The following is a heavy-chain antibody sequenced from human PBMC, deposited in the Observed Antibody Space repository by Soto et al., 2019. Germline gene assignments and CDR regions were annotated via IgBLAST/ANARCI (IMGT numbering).Heavy chain of an antibody. CDR2: IYYSGST. J-gene: IGHJ4*02. CDR1: GGSVSSGSYY. D-gene: IGHD3-9*01. V-gene: IGHV4-61*01. CDR3: ARSLTILNPTPRY. Sequence: PSETLSLTCIVSGGSVSSGSYYWSWIRQPPGKGLEWIGYIYYSGSTNYNPSLKSRVTISVDTSKNQFSLKLSSVTAADTAVYYCARSLTILNPTPRYWGQGTLVTVSS.